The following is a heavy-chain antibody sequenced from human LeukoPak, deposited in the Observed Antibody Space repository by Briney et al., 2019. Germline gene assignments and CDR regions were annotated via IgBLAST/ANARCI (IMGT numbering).Heavy chain of an antibody. Sequence: ASVKVSCKASGYTFTNYYIHWVRQAPGQGLEWMGIINPSGGSTFYTQKLQGRVTMTRDTSTSTVYMELSSLRSEDTAVYYCASESGGYSVPRIDFWGQGTLVTVSS. J-gene: IGHJ4*02. CDR2: INPSGGST. CDR1: GYTFTNYY. CDR3: ASESGGYSVPRIDF. V-gene: IGHV1-46*03. D-gene: IGHD3-22*01.